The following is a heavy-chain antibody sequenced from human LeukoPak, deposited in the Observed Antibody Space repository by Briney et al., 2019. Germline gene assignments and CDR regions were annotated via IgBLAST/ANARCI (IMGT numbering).Heavy chain of an antibody. D-gene: IGHD1-26*01. CDR1: GPTFDRDW. V-gene: IGHV3-7*03. CDR2: IKPDESRI. Sequence: GGSLRLSCTNSGPTFDRDWMGWLRQAPGKGLEWLAHIKPDESRIFYADSVKGRFALSRDNAKNSVHLQMNSLRAEDTAVYFCARLILWETSNAFDIWGQGTMVTVSS. J-gene: IGHJ3*02. CDR3: ARLILWETSNAFDI.